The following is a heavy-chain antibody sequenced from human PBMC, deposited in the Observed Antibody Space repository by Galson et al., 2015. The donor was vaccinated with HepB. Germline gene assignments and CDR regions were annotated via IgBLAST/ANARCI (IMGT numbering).Heavy chain of an antibody. J-gene: IGHJ4*02. D-gene: IGHD3-10*01. Sequence: LSLTCTVSGGSISGGGYYWSWIRQHPGKGLEWIGYIYYSGSTYYNPSLKSRVTISVDTSKNQFSLKLSSVTAADTAVYYCARAKGNYGSGSYYYFDYWGQGTLVTVSS. V-gene: IGHV4-31*03. CDR2: IYYSGST. CDR3: ARAKGNYGSGSYYYFDY. CDR1: GGSISGGGYY.